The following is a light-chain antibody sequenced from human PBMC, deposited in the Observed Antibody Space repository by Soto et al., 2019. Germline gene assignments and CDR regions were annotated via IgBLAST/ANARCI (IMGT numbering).Light chain of an antibody. CDR1: QSVSTNY. V-gene: IGKV3-20*01. Sequence: ERVLTQSPGTLSWSPGERTTLSCRASQSVSTNYLAWYLQKPGQAPRLLIHGASNRATGIPDRFGGSGSGTDFTLTISRLEPEDFAVYFCQHYGTSLVTFGGGIK. CDR3: QHYGTSLVT. J-gene: IGKJ4*01. CDR2: GAS.